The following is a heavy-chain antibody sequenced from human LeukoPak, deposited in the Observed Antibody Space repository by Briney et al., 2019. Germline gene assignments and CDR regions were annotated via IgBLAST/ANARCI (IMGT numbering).Heavy chain of an antibody. J-gene: IGHJ4*02. CDR3: AKVPWELLDPPDY. CDR1: GFTFSNYW. D-gene: IGHD1-26*01. Sequence: PGGSLRLSCKGSGFTFSNYWMGWVRQAPGKGLQWVANIKTDGSEKYYVDSVKGRFTISRDNSKNTLYLQMNSLRAEDTAVYYCAKVPWELLDPPDYWGQGTLVTVSS. CDR2: IKTDGSEK. V-gene: IGHV3-7*01.